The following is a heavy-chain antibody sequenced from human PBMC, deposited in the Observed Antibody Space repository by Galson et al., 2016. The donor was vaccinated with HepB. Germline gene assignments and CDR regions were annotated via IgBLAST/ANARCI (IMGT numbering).Heavy chain of an antibody. CDR3: ASYFVQSWVGSDAFDT. CDR2: VFHSGLT. Sequence: ETLSLTCAVSGASISRNAWWSWVRQPPGKRLERIGEVFHSGLTYYNPSLKSRVTMSVDESKNLFSLKLMSVTAADTAVYYCASYFVQSWVGSDAFDTWGQGTLVTVSS. CDR1: GASISRNAW. V-gene: IGHV4-4*02. J-gene: IGHJ3*02. D-gene: IGHD3-10*01.